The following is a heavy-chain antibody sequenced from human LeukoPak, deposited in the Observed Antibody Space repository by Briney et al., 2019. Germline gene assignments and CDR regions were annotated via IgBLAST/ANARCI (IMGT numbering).Heavy chain of an antibody. Sequence: GRSLRLSCAASGFTFSSYEMNWVRQAPGKGLEWVANIKQDGSETTYADSVRGRFTIFRDNAKDSVYLQMNSLRAEDSATYYCVREGFYFFDFWGQGTLVTVSS. CDR1: GFTFSSYE. CDR2: IKQDGSET. V-gene: IGHV3-7*01. CDR3: VREGFYFFDF. J-gene: IGHJ4*01.